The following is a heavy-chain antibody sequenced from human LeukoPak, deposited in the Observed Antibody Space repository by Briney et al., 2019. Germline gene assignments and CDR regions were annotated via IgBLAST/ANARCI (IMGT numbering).Heavy chain of an antibody. CDR2: IYYSGST. CDR1: GGSISSYY. J-gene: IGHJ5*02. Sequence: SETLSLTCTVSGGSISSYYWSWIRQPPGKGLEWIGYIYYSGSTNYNPSLKSRVTISVDTSKNQFSLKLSSVTAADTAVYYCARDLWRGARSDWFDPWGQGTLVTVSS. CDR3: ARDLWRGARSDWFDP. V-gene: IGHV4-59*12. D-gene: IGHD3-10*01.